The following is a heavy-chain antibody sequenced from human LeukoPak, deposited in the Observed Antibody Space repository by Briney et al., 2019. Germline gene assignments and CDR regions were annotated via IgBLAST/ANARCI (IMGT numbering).Heavy chain of an antibody. CDR1: GDSISSYY. CDR2: IHYSGST. D-gene: IGHD2-15*01. V-gene: IGHV4-59*01. CDR3: ARECCSGVSRYYFDY. J-gene: IGHJ4*02. Sequence: SETLSLTCTVSGDSISSYYWSWIRQPPGKGLEWIGYIHYSGSTRNNPSLKSRVTMSVDTSKNQLSLKLSSVTAADTALYYCARECCSGVSRYYFDYWGQGTLVTVSS.